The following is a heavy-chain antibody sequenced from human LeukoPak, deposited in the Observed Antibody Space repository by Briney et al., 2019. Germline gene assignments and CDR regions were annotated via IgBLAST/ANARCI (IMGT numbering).Heavy chain of an antibody. D-gene: IGHD4-23*01. CDR3: ARVRGDDDGGTQPTYYFDY. V-gene: IGHV4-30-4*01. CDR2: IYCSGST. J-gene: IGHJ4*02. CDR1: GGSISSGDYY. Sequence: SETLSLTCTVSGGSISSGDYYWSWIRQPPGKGLEWIGYIYCSGSTYYNPSLKSRVTISVDTSKNQFSLKLSSVTAADTAVYYCARVRGDDDGGTQPTYYFDYWGQGTLVTVSS.